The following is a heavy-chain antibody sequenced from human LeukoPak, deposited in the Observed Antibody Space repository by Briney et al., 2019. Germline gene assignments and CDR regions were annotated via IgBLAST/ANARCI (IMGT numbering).Heavy chain of an antibody. D-gene: IGHD5-18*01. Sequence: GASVKVSCKASGGTFSSYAISWVRQAPGQGLEWMGRIIPILGIANYARKFQGRVTITADKSTSTAYMELSSLRSEDTAVYYCARGQGLTSAMVDYWGQGTLVTVSS. CDR1: GGTFSSYA. V-gene: IGHV1-69*04. CDR3: ARGQGLTSAMVDY. CDR2: IIPILGIA. J-gene: IGHJ4*02.